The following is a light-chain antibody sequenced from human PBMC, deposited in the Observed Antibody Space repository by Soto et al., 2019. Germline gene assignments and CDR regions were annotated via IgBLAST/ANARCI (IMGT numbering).Light chain of an antibody. CDR3: QQYDNLRGT. J-gene: IGKJ2*01. CDR1: QDISNY. Sequence: DIQMTQSPSSLSASVGDRVTITCQASQDISNYLNWYQQKPGKAPKLLIYDASNLETGVPSRFSGSGSGTDFTFTISSLQPEDIATYYCQQYDNLRGTFCQGTKLEIK. CDR2: DAS. V-gene: IGKV1-33*01.